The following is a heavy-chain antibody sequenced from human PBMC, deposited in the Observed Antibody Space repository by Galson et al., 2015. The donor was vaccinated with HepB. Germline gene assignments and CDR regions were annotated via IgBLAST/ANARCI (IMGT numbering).Heavy chain of an antibody. J-gene: IGHJ6*02. CDR1: GFTFSSYS. Sequence: SLRLSCAASGFTFSSYSMNWVRQAPGKGLEWVSYISSSSSTIYYADSVKGRFTISRDNAKNSLYLQMNSLRAEDTAVYYCALWDYYYGMDVWGQGTTVTVSS. D-gene: IGHD3-10*01. V-gene: IGHV3-48*01. CDR3: ALWDYYYGMDV. CDR2: ISSSSSTI.